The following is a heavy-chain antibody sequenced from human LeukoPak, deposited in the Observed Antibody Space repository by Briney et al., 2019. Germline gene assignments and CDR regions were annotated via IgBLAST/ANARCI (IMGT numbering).Heavy chain of an antibody. CDR1: GFTFSSYT. CDR3: ARRVAGSDY. CDR2: ISSSGSYM. Sequence: GGSLRLSCVVSGFTFSSYTMNWVRQAPGRGLEWVSSISSSGSYMSYADSVKGRFTISRDNAKNSLYLQMNSLRAEVTAVYYCARRVAGSDYWGQGTLVTVSS. V-gene: IGHV3-21*01. J-gene: IGHJ4*02. D-gene: IGHD6-19*01.